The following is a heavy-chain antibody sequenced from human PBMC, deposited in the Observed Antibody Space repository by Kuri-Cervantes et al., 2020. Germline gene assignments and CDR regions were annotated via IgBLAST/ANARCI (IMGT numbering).Heavy chain of an antibody. Sequence: GSLRLSCAVYGGSFSGYYWSWIRQPPGKGLEWIGEINHSGSTNYNPSLKSRVTISIDTSKNQFSLRLSSVTAADTAVYYCARGLGDYVGWFDPWGQGTLVTVSS. D-gene: IGHD4-17*01. CDR1: GGSFSGYY. CDR3: ARGLGDYVGWFDP. CDR2: INHSGST. V-gene: IGHV4-34*01. J-gene: IGHJ5*02.